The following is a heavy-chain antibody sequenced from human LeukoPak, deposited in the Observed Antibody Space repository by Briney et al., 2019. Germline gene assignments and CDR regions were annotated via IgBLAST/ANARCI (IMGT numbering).Heavy chain of an antibody. CDR2: ISGSGGST. CDR1: GFTFSSYA. V-gene: IGHV3-23*01. J-gene: IGHJ6*02. CDR3: AKALLPNYGDYDTYYYYGMDV. D-gene: IGHD4-17*01. Sequence: PGGSLRLSCAASGFTFSSYAMSWVRQAPGKGLEWVSAISGSGGSTYYADSVKGRFTISRDNSKNTLYLQMNSLRAEDTAVYYCAKALLPNYGDYDTYYYYGMDVWGQGTTVTVSS.